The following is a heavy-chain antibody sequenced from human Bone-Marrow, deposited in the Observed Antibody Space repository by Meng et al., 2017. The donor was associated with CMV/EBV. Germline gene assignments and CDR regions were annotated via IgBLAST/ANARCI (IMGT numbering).Heavy chain of an antibody. Sequence: ASVKVSCKASGYTFTSYGISWVRQAPGQGLEWMGWISAYNGNTNYAQKLQGRVTMTTDTSTSTAYMELRSLRSEDTAVYYCARRPYCSSTSCQNYYYYGMDVWAQGTTVTFSS. D-gene: IGHD2-2*01. V-gene: IGHV1-18*01. CDR3: ARRPYCSSTSCQNYYYYGMDV. CDR2: ISAYNGNT. CDR1: GYTFTSYG. J-gene: IGHJ6*02.